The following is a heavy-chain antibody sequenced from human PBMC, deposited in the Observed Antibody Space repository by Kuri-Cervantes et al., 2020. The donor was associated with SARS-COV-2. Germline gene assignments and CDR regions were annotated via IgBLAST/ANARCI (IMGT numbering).Heavy chain of an antibody. CDR1: GVSIGSGNYY. Sequence: SQTLSLTCAVSGVSIGSGNYYWTWIRLPAGKGLEWVGYIYASGTTYYNPSLESRVSISVDTSKNQFSLKLSSVTAADTAVYYCARGSSGYLSPHWFDPWGQGTLVTVSS. V-gene: IGHV4-61*09. CDR2: IYASGTT. CDR3: ARGSSGYLSPHWFDP. D-gene: IGHD3-22*01. J-gene: IGHJ5*02.